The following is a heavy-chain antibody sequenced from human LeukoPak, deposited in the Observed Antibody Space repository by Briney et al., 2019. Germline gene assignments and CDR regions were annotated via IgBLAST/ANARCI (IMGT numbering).Heavy chain of an antibody. CDR1: GGSISSGGYY. J-gene: IGHJ3*02. V-gene: IGHV4-31*03. Sequence: SETLSLTCTVSGGSISSGGYYWSWIRQHPGKGLEWIGYIYYSGSTYYNPSLKSRVTISVDTSKNQFSLKLSSVTAADTAVYYCASGYDPRGAFDIWGQGTMVTVSS. CDR2: IYYSGST. CDR3: ASGYDPRGAFDI. D-gene: IGHD5-12*01.